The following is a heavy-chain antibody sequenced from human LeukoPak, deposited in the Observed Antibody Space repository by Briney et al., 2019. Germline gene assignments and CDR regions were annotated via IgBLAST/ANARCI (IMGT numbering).Heavy chain of an antibody. CDR1: GFTFTSYS. CDR3: ASDGAYAMAV. CDR2: INHDATRT. J-gene: IGHJ6*02. V-gene: IGHV3-74*01. Sequence: GGSLRLSCAASGFTFTSYSINWVRQAPGKGLVWVSHINHDATRTTYADSVRGRFTIPRDNAKNTVSLQMNSLRAEDTAVYYCASDGAYAMAVWGQGTTVTVSS. D-gene: IGHD1-26*01.